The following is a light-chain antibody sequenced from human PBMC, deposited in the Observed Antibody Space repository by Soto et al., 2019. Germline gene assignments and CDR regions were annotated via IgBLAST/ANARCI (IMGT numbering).Light chain of an antibody. J-gene: IGKJ1*01. CDR1: QSVDSTF. CDR3: XXXXXSVT. Sequence: EIVLTQSPGSLSLSPGERATLSCRASQSVDSTFFAWYQKKPGQAPRLLMYGVSKRATGIPDRFSGSGSGTDFTLTISRLEXDDXXXXXXXXXXXSVTFGQGTRVEIK. CDR2: GVS. V-gene: IGKV3-20*01.